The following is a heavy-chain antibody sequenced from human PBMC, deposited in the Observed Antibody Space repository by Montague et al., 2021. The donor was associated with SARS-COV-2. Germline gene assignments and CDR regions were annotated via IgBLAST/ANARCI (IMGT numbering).Heavy chain of an antibody. D-gene: IGHD3-22*01. V-gene: IGHV4-61*01. J-gene: IGHJ4*02. CDR3: VKGSGYL. Sequence: SETLSLTCTVIGDSVISDKYYWSWIRQPPGKGLEWIGFIYDSGSTSYNPSLHSRVTITIDTSKNQFSLNLMSVTPADTAVYYCVKGSGYLWGQGTLVTVSS. CDR2: IYDSGST. CDR1: GDSVISDKYY.